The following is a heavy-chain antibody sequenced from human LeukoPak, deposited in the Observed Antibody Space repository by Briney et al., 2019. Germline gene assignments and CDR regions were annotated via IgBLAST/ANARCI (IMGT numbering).Heavy chain of an antibody. D-gene: IGHD4-17*01. V-gene: IGHV1-18*01. Sequence: ALVKVSCKASGYTFTSYGISWVRQAPGQGLEWMGWISAYNGNTNYAQKLQGRVTMTTDTSTSTAYMELRSLRSDDTAVYYCARDMDDYGDRWADFDYWGQGTLVTVSS. CDR2: ISAYNGNT. CDR1: GYTFTSYG. J-gene: IGHJ4*02. CDR3: ARDMDDYGDRWADFDY.